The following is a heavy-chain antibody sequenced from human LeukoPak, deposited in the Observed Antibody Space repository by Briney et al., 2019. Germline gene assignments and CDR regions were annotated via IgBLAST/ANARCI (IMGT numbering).Heavy chain of an antibody. CDR1: GGTFSSDS. CDR2: IIPVSGTT. CDR3: AREDFTNYLNNAFDI. Sequence: SVKVSCKGSGGTFSSDSISWVRQAPGQGLEWMGGIIPVSGTTDYAQKFQGRVTITTDESTNIIYMELSSLRSADTAMYYCAREDFTNYLNNAFDIRGQGTMVTVSS. V-gene: IGHV1-69*05. D-gene: IGHD4-11*01. J-gene: IGHJ3*02.